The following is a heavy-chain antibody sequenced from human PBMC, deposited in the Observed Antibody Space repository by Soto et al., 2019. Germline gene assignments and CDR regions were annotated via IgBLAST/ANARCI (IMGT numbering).Heavy chain of an antibody. CDR3: ARDSYYYDSSGPRMDY. Sequence: SVKVSCKASGGSFKNCAITWVRQAPGQGLEWVGGIIPIFGTANYAQKFQGRVTITADESTSTAYMELSSLRSEDTAVYYCARDSYYYDSSGPRMDYWGQGTLVTVSS. V-gene: IGHV1-69*13. CDR2: IIPIFGTA. J-gene: IGHJ4*02. CDR1: GGSFKNCA. D-gene: IGHD3-22*01.